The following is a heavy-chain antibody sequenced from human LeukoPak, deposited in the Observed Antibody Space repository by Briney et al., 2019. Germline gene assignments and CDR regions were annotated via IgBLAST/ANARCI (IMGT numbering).Heavy chain of an antibody. D-gene: IGHD1-14*01. CDR2: ISSSSSTI. V-gene: IGHV3-48*02. CDR1: GFTFSSYS. Sequence: PGGSLRLSCAASGFTFSSYSMNWVRQAPGKGLEWVSYISSSSSTIYYADSVKGRFTISRDNAKNSLYLQMNSLRDEDTAVYYCARDRHTYRTGMEFDYRGQGTLVTVSS. J-gene: IGHJ4*02. CDR3: ARDRHTYRTGMEFDY.